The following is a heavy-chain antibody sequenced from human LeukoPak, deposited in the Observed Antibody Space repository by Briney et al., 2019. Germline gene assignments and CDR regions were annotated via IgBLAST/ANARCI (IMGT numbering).Heavy chain of an antibody. CDR1: GGSFSGYY. Sequence: SETLSLTCAVYGGSFSGYYWSWIRQPPGKGLEWIGEINHSGSTNYNPSLKSRVTISVDTSKNQLSLKLSSVTAADTAVYYCARRRVVVSIDYWGQGTLVTVSS. J-gene: IGHJ4*02. CDR3: ARRRVVVSIDY. V-gene: IGHV4-34*01. D-gene: IGHD2-21*01. CDR2: INHSGST.